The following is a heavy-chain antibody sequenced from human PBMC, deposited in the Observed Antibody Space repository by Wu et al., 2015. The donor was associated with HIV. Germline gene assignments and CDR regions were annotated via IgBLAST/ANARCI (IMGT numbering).Heavy chain of an antibody. CDR1: GYAFTSYY. Sequence: QVQLVQSGAEMKKPGASVNISCKASGYAFTSYYIHWVRQAPGQGLEWMGLINPGIGSTYYAEKFQGRVTMTRDTSTTTVNMQLGTLTSEDTAVYYCNRGMQRWVNDAFDIWGQGTMVTVSS. V-gene: IGHV1-46*03. J-gene: IGHJ3*02. CDR3: NRGMQRWVNDAFDI. CDR2: INPGIGST. D-gene: IGHD6-25*01.